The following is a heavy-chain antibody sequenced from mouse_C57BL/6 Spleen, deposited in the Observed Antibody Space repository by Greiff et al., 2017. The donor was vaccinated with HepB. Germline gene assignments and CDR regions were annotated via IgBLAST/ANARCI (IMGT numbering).Heavy chain of an antibody. CDR2: IYPGDGDT. D-gene: IGHD1-1*01. CDR1: GYAFSSSW. J-gene: IGHJ2*01. Sequence: QVHVKQSGPELVKPGASVKISCKASGYAFSSSWMNWVKQRPGKGLEWIGRIYPGDGDTNYNGKFKGKATLTADKSSSTAYMQLSSLTSEDSAVYFCARLGYGSRYYFDYWGQGTTLTVSS. CDR3: ARLGYGSRYYFDY. V-gene: IGHV1-82*01.